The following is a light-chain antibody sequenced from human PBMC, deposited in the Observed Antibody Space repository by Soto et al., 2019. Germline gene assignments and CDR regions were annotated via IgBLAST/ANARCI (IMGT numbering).Light chain of an antibody. V-gene: IGLV2-8*01. CDR1: SSDVGDYNY. CDR3: SAYAGSNNWV. Sequence: QSALTQPPSASGSPGQSVTISCTGTSSDVGDYNYVSWYQQHPGKAPKLMIYEVSKRPSGVPDRFSGSKSGNTASLTVSGLQAEEEGDYYCSAYAGSNNWVFGGGTKLTVL. J-gene: IGLJ3*02. CDR2: EVS.